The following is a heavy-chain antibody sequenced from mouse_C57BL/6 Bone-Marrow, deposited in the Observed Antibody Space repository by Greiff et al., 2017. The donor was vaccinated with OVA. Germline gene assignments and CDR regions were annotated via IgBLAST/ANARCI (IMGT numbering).Heavy chain of an antibody. CDR1: GFTFSDAW. CDR3: THLYYSNPRSFDV. J-gene: IGHJ1*03. D-gene: IGHD2-5*01. V-gene: IGHV6-6*01. CDR2: IRHKANNHAT. Sequence: EVQVVESGGGLVQPGGSMKLSCAASGFTFSDAWMDWVRQSPEKGLEWVAEIRHKANNHATYYAESVKGRFTISRDDSKSIVYLQMNSLRAEDTGIYYCTHLYYSNPRSFDVWGTGTTVTVSS.